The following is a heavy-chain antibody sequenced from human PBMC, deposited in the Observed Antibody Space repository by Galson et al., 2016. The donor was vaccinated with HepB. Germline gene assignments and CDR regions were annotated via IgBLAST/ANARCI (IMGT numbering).Heavy chain of an antibody. D-gene: IGHD3-9*01. J-gene: IGHJ4*02. CDR1: GFTSSTYA. CDR3: ATNGPQLYFHWLNSFDY. V-gene: IGHV3-23*01. CDR2: ISATGSST. Sequence: SPRLSCAASGFTSSTYAMSWVRQAPGKGLEWVSAISATGSSTYYADSVKGRLTISKDNSKNTLYLQMNGLRTEDTAIYYCATNGPQLYFHWLNSFDYWGQGTLVTVSS.